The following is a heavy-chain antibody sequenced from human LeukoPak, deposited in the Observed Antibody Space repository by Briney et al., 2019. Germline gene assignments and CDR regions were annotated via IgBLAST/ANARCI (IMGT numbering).Heavy chain of an antibody. D-gene: IGHD6-19*01. Sequence: GGSLRLSCAASGFTFSSYSMNWVRQAPGKGLEWVSYISSSGSTIYYADSVKGRFTISRDNAKNSLYLQMNSLRAEDTAVYYCASDSGGWSYYYYGMDVWGQGTTVTVSS. J-gene: IGHJ6*02. V-gene: IGHV3-48*04. CDR2: ISSSGSTI. CDR3: ASDSGGWSYYYYGMDV. CDR1: GFTFSSYS.